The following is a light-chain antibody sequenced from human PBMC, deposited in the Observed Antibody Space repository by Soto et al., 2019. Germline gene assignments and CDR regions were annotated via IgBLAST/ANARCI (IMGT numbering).Light chain of an antibody. CDR1: RNVSIY. CDR3: QQSYKMPS. V-gene: IGKV1-39*01. CDR2: ATS. J-gene: IGKJ5*01. Sequence: EIPLTQSPSSLAASVGDRLTLTCRASRNVSIYLNWYKHKPGKGPTLLIHATSNLQIGVPSRFSGSGSGTEFTLTIRSLEPEDFGTDYCQQSYKMPSVGQGTRLEIK.